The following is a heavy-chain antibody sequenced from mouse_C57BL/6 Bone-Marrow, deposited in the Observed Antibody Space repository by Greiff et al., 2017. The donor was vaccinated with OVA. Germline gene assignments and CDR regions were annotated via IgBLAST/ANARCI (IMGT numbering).Heavy chain of an antibody. CDR1: GFTFSSYG. J-gene: IGHJ3*01. CDR2: ISSGGSYT. Sequence: EVQVVESGGDLVKPGGSLKLSCAAPGFTFSSYGMSWVRQTPDKRLEWVATISSGGSYTYYPDSVKGRFTISRDNAKNTLYLQMSSLKSEDTAMYYCARHVITTVVAKDWFAYWGQGTLVTVSA. V-gene: IGHV5-6*01. CDR3: ARHVITTVVAKDWFAY. D-gene: IGHD1-1*01.